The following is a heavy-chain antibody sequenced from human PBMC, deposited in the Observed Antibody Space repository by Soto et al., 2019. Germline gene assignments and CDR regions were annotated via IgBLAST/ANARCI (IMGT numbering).Heavy chain of an antibody. Sequence: QVQLVQSGAEVKKPRSSVKVSCKASGGTFSSYAISWVRQAPGQGLEWVGGIIPIFGTANDAQKFQGRVTITADESTSTAYMELGSLTSEDTAVYYCERGARDYYDSSPHWYFELWGRGTLVPDSS. CDR2: IIPIFGTA. CDR3: ERGARDYYDSSPHWYFEL. CDR1: GGTFSSYA. D-gene: IGHD3-22*01. V-gene: IGHV1-69*12. J-gene: IGHJ2*01.